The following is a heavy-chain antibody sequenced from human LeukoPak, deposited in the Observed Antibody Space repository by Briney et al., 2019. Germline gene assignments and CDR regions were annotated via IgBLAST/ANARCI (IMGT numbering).Heavy chain of an antibody. CDR1: GFTFSSYW. CDR2: IKEDGSNL. J-gene: IGHJ4*02. V-gene: IGHV3-7*01. Sequence: PGGSLRLSCAASGFTFSSYWMSWVRQAPGKGLEWVANIKEDGSNLYYLDSVKGRFTISRDNAKNSLHLQMNSLRAEDTAVYFCARVICDYVWGSYRCHFDYWGQGTLVSVSS. CDR3: ARVICDYVWGSYRCHFDY. D-gene: IGHD3-16*02.